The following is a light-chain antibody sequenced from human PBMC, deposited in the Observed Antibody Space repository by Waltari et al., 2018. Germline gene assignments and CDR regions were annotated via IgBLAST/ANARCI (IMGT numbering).Light chain of an antibody. CDR1: QCVNSW. CDR3: QQYSSFPWT. CDR2: KAS. Sequence: DIQMTQSPSTLSASVGDRVTITCRASQCVNSWLAWHQQKPGKAPNLLIYKASVLENGVPSRFSGSGSATDFTLTISSLQPDDFATYYCQQYSSFPWTFGQGTKVEIK. J-gene: IGKJ1*01. V-gene: IGKV1-5*03.